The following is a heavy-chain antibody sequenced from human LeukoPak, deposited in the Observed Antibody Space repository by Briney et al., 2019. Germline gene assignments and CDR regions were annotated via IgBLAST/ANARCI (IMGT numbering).Heavy chain of an antibody. V-gene: IGHV1-69*13. D-gene: IGHD3-3*01. CDR2: IIPIFGTA. Sequence: SVKVSCKASGGTFSSYAISWVRQAPGQGLEWMGGIIPIFGTANYAQKFQGRVTITADESTSTAYMELSSLRSEDTAVYYCARDHLLSDFWSGFHYYHYMDVWGKGTTVTVSS. CDR3: ARDHLLSDFWSGFHYYHYMDV. J-gene: IGHJ6*03. CDR1: GGTFSSYA.